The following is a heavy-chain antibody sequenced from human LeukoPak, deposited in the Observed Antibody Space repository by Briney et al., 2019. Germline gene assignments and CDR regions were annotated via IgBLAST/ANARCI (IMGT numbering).Heavy chain of an antibody. Sequence: ASVRVSCKASGYTFTNYDISWVRQAPGQGLEWMGWISAYNGNTNYAQMLQGRVTMTTDTSTSTAYMELRSLRSDDTAVYFCARDGDGYTNGNFDYWGQGTLVTVSS. J-gene: IGHJ4*02. CDR3: ARDGDGYTNGNFDY. CDR1: GYTFTNYD. CDR2: ISAYNGNT. V-gene: IGHV1-18*01. D-gene: IGHD5-24*01.